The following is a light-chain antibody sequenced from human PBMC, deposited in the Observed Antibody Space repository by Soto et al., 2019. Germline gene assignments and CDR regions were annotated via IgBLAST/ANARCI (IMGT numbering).Light chain of an antibody. CDR2: DAS. J-gene: IGKJ2*01. CDR3: QQYGSSPRT. CDR1: QSIRSNY. V-gene: IGKV3-20*01. Sequence: EIVLTQSPGTLSLSPGERATLSCRASQSIRSNYLAWYQQKPGQAPRLLIYDASGRATGIPDRFSGSGSGTDFTLTISRLEPEDFAVYYCQQYGSSPRTFGQGTQLAIK.